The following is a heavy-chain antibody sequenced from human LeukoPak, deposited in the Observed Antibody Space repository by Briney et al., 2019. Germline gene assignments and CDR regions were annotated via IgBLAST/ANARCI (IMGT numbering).Heavy chain of an antibody. CDR3: ARDRGSDTSGYEDFDY. CDR1: GFTFSSYA. V-gene: IGHV3-21*01. D-gene: IGHD3-22*01. CDR2: ISSGSSYI. J-gene: IGHJ4*02. Sequence: GGSLRLPCAAPGFTFSSYAMSWARQAPGKGLEWVSSISSGSSYIYYADSVNGRFTISRDNARNSLYLLMNSLRAEDTAIYYCARDRGSDTSGYEDFDYWGQGTLVTVSS.